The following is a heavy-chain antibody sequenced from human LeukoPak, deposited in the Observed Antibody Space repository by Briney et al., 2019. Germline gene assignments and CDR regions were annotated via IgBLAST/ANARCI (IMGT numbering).Heavy chain of an antibody. CDR3: ARGHSTSSPYFCNGMDV. CDR2: IYYTGNT. D-gene: IGHD6-6*01. CDR1: RGSISSGAYW. J-gene: IGHJ6*02. V-gene: IGHV4-31*03. Sequence: SETLSFTCTVARGSISSGAYWWTWIRQDPVKGLEWIGYIYYTGNTYYNPSLRSRVHISVDTSKNQFSLNLSSVTAADTAVYFCARGHSTSSPYFCNGMDVWGQGTTVTVSS.